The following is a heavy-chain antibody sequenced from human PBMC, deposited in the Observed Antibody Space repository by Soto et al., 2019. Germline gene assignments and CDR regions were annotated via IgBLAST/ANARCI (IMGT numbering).Heavy chain of an antibody. CDR1: GYAFTSYA. J-gene: IGHJ6*02. V-gene: IGHV1-3*01. Sequence: ASVKVSCKASGYAFTSYAMHWVRQAPGQRLEWMGWIDAGNGNTKYSQMFQGRVTITRDTSASTAYMELSSLRSEDTAVYYCASSYYHDSSGYSSLYYYYGMDVWGQGTTVTVSS. CDR2: IDAGNGNT. D-gene: IGHD3-22*01. CDR3: ASSYYHDSSGYSSLYYYYGMDV.